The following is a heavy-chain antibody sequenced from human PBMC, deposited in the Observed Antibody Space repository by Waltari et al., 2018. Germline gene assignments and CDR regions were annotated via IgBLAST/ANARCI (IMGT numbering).Heavy chain of an antibody. Sequence: QVQLVQSGAGVKKPGSSVKVSCKASGGTFSSYAISWVRPAPGQGLEWMGGIIPILGIANYAQKFQGRVTITADKSTSTAYMELSSLRSEDTAVYYCARILDNYYDSSGYYRGGFDYWGQGTLVTVSS. V-gene: IGHV1-69*10. CDR2: IIPILGIA. CDR3: ARILDNYYDSSGYYRGGFDY. D-gene: IGHD3-22*01. J-gene: IGHJ4*02. CDR1: GGTFSSYA.